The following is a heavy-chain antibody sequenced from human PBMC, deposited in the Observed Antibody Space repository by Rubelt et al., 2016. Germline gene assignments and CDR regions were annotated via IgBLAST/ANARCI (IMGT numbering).Heavy chain of an antibody. J-gene: IGHJ6*02. CDR2: IKQDGSEK. Sequence: SLRLSCAASGFTFSNAWMSWVRQAPGKGLEWVANIKQDGSEKYYVDSVKGRFTISRDNAKNSLYLQMNSLRAEDTAVYYCARDPTDYPTYYYYGMDVWGQGTTVTVSS. CDR1: GFTFSNAW. CDR3: ARDPTDYPTYYYYGMDV. D-gene: IGHD4/OR15-4a*01. V-gene: IGHV3-7*01.